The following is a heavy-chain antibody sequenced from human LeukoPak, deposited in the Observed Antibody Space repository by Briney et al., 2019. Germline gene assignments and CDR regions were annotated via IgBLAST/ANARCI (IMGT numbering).Heavy chain of an antibody. CDR1: GFTFSSYG. D-gene: IGHD5-12*01. V-gene: IGHV3-30*18. CDR2: ISYDGSNK. Sequence: KSGGSLRLSCAASGFTFSSYGMHWVRQAPGKGLEWVAVISYDGSNKYYADSVKGRFTISRDNSKNTLYLQMNSLRAEDTAVYYCANLAGYSGEPRGFDYWGQGTLVTVSS. J-gene: IGHJ4*02. CDR3: ANLAGYSGEPRGFDY.